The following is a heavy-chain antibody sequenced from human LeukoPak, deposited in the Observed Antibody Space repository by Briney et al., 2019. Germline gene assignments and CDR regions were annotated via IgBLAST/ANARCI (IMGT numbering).Heavy chain of an antibody. D-gene: IGHD5-18*01. CDR3: ARGTDTHFDY. Sequence: SGGSLRLSCAASGFTFSNYDMHWVRQATGKGLEWVSAIGTAGDTYYPGSVRGRFTMSRENAKNSLYLQMNSLTAGDTAVYYCARGTDTHFDYWGQGSLVTVSS. CDR1: GFTFSNYD. CDR2: IGTAGDT. V-gene: IGHV3-13*04. J-gene: IGHJ4*02.